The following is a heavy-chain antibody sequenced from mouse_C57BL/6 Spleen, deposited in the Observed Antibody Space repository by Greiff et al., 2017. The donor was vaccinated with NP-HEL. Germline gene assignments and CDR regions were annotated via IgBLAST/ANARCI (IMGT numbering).Heavy chain of an antibody. CDR1: GYAFSSYW. J-gene: IGHJ4*01. CDR3: ARSNYYGSRGDYYAMDY. CDR2: IYPGDGDT. V-gene: IGHV1-80*01. D-gene: IGHD1-1*01. Sequence: QVQLQQSGAELVKPGASVKISCKASGYAFSSYWMNWVKQRPGKGLEWIGQIYPGDGDTNYNGKFKGKDTLTADKSSSTAYMQRSSLTSEDSAVYFCARSNYYGSRGDYYAMDYWGQGTSVTVSS.